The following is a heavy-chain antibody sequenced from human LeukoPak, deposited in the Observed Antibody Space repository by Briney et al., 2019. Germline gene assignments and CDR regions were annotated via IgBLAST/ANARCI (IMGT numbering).Heavy chain of an antibody. V-gene: IGHV3-30-3*01. D-gene: IGHD3-3*01. CDR2: ISYDGSNK. Sequence: PGRSLRLSCAASGFTFSSYAMHWVRQAPGKGLEWVAVISYDGSNKYYADSVKGRFTISRDNSKNTLYLQMNSLRAEDTAVYYCAKDRDYDFWSGYHDYWGQGTLVTVSS. CDR3: AKDRDYDFWSGYHDY. CDR1: GFTFSSYA. J-gene: IGHJ4*02.